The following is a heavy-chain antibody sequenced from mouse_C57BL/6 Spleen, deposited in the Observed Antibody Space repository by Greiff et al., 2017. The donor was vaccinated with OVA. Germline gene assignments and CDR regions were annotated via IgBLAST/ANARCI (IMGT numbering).Heavy chain of an antibody. Sequence: EVMLVESEGGLVQPGSSMKLSCTASGFTFSDYYMAWVRQVPEKGLEWVANINYDGSSTYYLDSLKSRFIISRDNAKNILYLQMSSLKSEDTATYYCARVSDAMDYWGQGTSVTVSS. CDR3: ARVSDAMDY. CDR2: INYDGSST. V-gene: IGHV5-16*01. J-gene: IGHJ4*01. CDR1: GFTFSDYY.